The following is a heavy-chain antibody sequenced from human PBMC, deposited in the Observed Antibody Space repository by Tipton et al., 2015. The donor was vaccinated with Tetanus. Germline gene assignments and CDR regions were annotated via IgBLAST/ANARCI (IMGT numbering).Heavy chain of an antibody. CDR1: GFIFSSYG. CDR2: SWYDGTDK. CDR3: AREADCSGGSCFSGDFDT. V-gene: IGHV3-33*01. D-gene: IGHD2-15*01. Sequence: SGFIFSSYGIHWVRQAPGKGLEWLAVSWYDGTDKYYADSVKGRFTISRGNSKNTLYLQMNSLRAEDTALYYCAREADCSGGSCFSGDFDTWGQGTQVTVSS. J-gene: IGHJ4*02.